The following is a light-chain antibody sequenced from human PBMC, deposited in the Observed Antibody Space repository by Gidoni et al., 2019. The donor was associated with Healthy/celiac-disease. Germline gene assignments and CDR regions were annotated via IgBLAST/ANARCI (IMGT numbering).Light chain of an antibody. Sequence: AIQMTQSPASLSASVGDRVTITCRASHGIRNELGWYQQKPGKAPKLLIYAASSFQSGVPTRFSGSGSGTDFILTISSLQPEDFATYYCLKDYNLPWTFGQGTKVEIK. V-gene: IGKV1-6*01. CDR1: HGIRNE. CDR3: LKDYNLPWT. CDR2: AAS. J-gene: IGKJ1*01.